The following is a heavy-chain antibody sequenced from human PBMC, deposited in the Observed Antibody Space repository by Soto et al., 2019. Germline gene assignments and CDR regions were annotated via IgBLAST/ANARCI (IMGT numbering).Heavy chain of an antibody. CDR2: IIPIFGTA. V-gene: IGHV1-69*13. CDR3: ERGHSGSYCDY. D-gene: IGHD1-26*01. Sequence: ASVKVSCKASGGTFSSYAISWVRQAPGHALEWMGGIIPIFGTANHAQKFQGRVTITADESTSTASMELSSLRSEDTAVCYCERGHSGSYCDYWGQGTLVTVSS. CDR1: GGTFSSYA. J-gene: IGHJ4*02.